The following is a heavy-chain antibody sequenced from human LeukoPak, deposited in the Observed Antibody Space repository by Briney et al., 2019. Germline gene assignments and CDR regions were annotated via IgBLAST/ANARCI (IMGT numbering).Heavy chain of an antibody. J-gene: IGHJ4*02. V-gene: IGHV3-21*01. CDR1: GFTFSSYS. Sequence: SPGGYLRLSCAASGFTFSSYSMSWVRQAPGKGLEWVSSITTSSTYIPYADSVKGRFTISRDNAKNSLYLQMNSLRAEDTAVYYCARGKYSSGWFDYWGQGTLVTVSS. CDR2: ITTSSTYI. CDR3: ARGKYSSGWFDY. D-gene: IGHD6-19*01.